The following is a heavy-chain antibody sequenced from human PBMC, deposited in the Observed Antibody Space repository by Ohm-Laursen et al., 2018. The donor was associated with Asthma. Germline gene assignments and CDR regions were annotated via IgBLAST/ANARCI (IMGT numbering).Heavy chain of an antibody. CDR1: GFIFSDYF. V-gene: IGHV3-74*01. J-gene: IGHJ4*02. CDR2: LFPDGRRT. Sequence: SLRLSCAASGFIFSDYFMQWVRQRPGEGLVWISHLFPDGRRTNYADSVRGRFTISRDDAQNTVYLQMHSLRVDDTAVYFCARGNVEGLLWGQGTLVTVSS. CDR3: ARGNVEGLL.